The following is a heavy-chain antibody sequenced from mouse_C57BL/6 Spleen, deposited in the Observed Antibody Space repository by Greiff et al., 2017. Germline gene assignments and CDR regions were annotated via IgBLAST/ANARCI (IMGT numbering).Heavy chain of an antibody. Sequence: QVQLQQSGPELVKPGASVKISCKASGYAFSSSWMNWVKQRPGKGLEWIGRIYPGDGDTNYNGKFKGKATLTADKSSSTAYMQLSSLTSEDSAVYFCAREDITTVVATDYWGQGTTLTVSS. D-gene: IGHD1-1*01. J-gene: IGHJ2*01. CDR3: AREDITTVVATDY. CDR2: IYPGDGDT. CDR1: GYAFSSSW. V-gene: IGHV1-82*01.